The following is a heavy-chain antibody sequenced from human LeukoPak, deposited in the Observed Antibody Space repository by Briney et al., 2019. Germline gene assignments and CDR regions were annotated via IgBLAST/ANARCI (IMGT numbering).Heavy chain of an antibody. V-gene: IGHV3-7*01. CDR2: IKQDGSEK. CDR3: ARGGHYGSGSYYNV. CDR1: GFTFSSYW. Sequence: GGSLRLSCAASGFTFSSYWMSWVRQAPGKGLEWVANIKQDGSEKYYVDPVKGRFTISRDNAKNSLYLQMNSLRAEDTAVYYCARGGHYGSGSYYNVWGQGTLVTVSS. J-gene: IGHJ4*02. D-gene: IGHD3-10*01.